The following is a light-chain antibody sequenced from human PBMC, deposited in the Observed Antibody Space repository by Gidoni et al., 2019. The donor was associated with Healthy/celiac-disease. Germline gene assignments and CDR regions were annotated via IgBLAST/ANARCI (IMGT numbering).Light chain of an antibody. CDR2: AAS. V-gene: IGKV1-9*01. CDR3: QQLNSYPRT. Sequence: DIQLTQSPSFLTASVGDRVTITCRARQCISSYLAWYQQKPGKAPKLLIYAASTLQSGVPSRFSGSGAGTEFTLTISSLKPEDFATYYCQQLNSYPRTFGGGTKVEIK. J-gene: IGKJ4*01. CDR1: QCISSY.